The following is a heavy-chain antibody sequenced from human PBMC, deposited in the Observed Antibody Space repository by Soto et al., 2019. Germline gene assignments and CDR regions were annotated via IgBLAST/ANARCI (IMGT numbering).Heavy chain of an antibody. J-gene: IGHJ4*02. Sequence: PGGSLRLSCAASGFTFSSYGMHWVRQAPGKGLEWVAVISYDGSNKYYADSVKGRITISRDNSKNKLYLQMNSLRAEDTAVYYCAKDQKRWLQHTFFDYWGQGTLVTVSS. D-gene: IGHD5-12*01. CDR2: ISYDGSNK. V-gene: IGHV3-30*18. CDR3: AKDQKRWLQHTFFDY. CDR1: GFTFSSYG.